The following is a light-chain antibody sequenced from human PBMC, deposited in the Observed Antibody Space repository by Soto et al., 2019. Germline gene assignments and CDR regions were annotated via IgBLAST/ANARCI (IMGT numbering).Light chain of an antibody. CDR1: SSNIGSNT. CDR3: AAWDDSLNGVV. V-gene: IGLV1-44*01. CDR2: SNN. Sequence: QSVLTQPPSASGTPGQRVTIYCSGNSSNIGSNTVNWYQQLPGTAPKLLIYSNNHRPSGVPDRFSGSKSGTSASLAISGLQSEDEADYYCAAWDDSLNGVVFGGGTKVTVL. J-gene: IGLJ2*01.